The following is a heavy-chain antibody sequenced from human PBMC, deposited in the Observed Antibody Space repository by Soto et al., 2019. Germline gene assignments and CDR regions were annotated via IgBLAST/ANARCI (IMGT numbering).Heavy chain of an antibody. CDR1: GFTFSSYG. D-gene: IGHD3-3*01. J-gene: IGHJ6*03. Sequence: PGGSLILSCSASGFTFSSYGMHWVRQAPGKGLEWVAVISYDGSNKYYADSVKGRFTISRDNSKNTLYLQMNSLRAEDTAVYYCAKDNLRLLRFLELPPPTMDVWGKGTTVTVSS. V-gene: IGHV3-30*18. CDR2: ISYDGSNK. CDR3: AKDNLRLLRFLELPPPTMDV.